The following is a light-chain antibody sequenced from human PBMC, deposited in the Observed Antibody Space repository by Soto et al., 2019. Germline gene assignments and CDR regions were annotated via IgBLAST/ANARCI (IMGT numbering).Light chain of an antibody. CDR3: CSYAGSYTWV. CDR1: SSDVGGYNY. V-gene: IGLV2-11*01. J-gene: IGLJ3*02. Sequence: QSALTQPRSVSGSPGQSVTISCTGTSSDVGGYNYVSWYQQHPGKAPKLMIYDVSKRPSGVPDRFSGSKSGNMASLTISGLQAEDAADYYCCSYAGSYTWVFGGGTKLTVL. CDR2: DVS.